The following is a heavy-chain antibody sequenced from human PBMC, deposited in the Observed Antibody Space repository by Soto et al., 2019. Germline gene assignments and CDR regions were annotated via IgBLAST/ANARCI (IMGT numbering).Heavy chain of an antibody. D-gene: IGHD6-19*01. J-gene: IGHJ3*01. CDR3: ANGGGKWMDDGFDF. V-gene: IGHV3-23*01. CDR2: ISGSGGST. Sequence: EVQVLESGGDLVQPGGSLRLSCAASGFTFSNYAMAWVRQAPGRGLQWVSGISGSGGSTYYADSVKGRFTIARDNSKNTLYMQMNSLSADDTAVYYCANGGGKWMDDGFDFWGRGTTVTASS. CDR1: GFTFSNYA.